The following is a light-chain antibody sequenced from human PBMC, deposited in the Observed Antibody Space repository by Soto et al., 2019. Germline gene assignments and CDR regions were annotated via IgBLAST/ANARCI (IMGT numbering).Light chain of an antibody. CDR1: QSVSSN. CDR3: QQYHSLPPRT. V-gene: IGKV3D-15*01. J-gene: IGKJ1*01. CDR2: GVY. Sequence: ILMTQSPTILSVSPGERATLSCRASQSVSSNLAWYQQKPGQAPRLLIYGVYTRAPGIPARFSGSGSGTEFTLTISSLKSEASAVYSCQQYHSLPPRTLGQETKVDIK.